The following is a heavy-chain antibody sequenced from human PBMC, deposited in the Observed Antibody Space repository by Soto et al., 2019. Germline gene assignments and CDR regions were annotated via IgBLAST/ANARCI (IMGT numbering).Heavy chain of an antibody. CDR3: ARAYGGNVFDY. Sequence: QVQLQQWGAGLLKPSETLSLTCAVYGWSFSGYYWSWIRQPPGKGLEWIGEINHSGSTNYNPSLKGRVTISVDSSKNQFALKLSSVTAAYTAVYYCARAYGGNVFDYWGQGTLVTVSS. CDR1: GWSFSGYY. V-gene: IGHV4-34*01. CDR2: INHSGST. J-gene: IGHJ4*02. D-gene: IGHD4-17*01.